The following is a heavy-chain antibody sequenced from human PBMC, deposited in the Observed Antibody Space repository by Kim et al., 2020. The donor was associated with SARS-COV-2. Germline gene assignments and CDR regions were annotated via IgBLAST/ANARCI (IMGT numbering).Heavy chain of an antibody. J-gene: IGHJ2*01. CDR1: GFTFSSYA. CDR2: ISYDGSNK. V-gene: IGHV3-30*04. Sequence: GGSLRLSCAASGFTFSSYAMHWVRQAPGKGLEWVAVISYDGSNKYYADSVKGRFTISRDNSKNTLYLQMNSLRAEDTAVYYCARDPLGSYGDWYFDLWGRGTLVTVSS. CDR3: ARDPLGSYGDWYFDL. D-gene: IGHD1-26*01.